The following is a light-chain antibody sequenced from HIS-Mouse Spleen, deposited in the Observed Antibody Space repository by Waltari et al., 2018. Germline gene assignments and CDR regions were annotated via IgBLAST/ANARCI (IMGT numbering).Light chain of an antibody. CDR1: QSISSY. Sequence: IQMTQSPSSLSASVGDRVTITCRASQSISSYLNWYQQKPGKAPKLLIYDASSLQSGVPSRFSGSGSGTDFTLTISSLQPEDFATYYCQQSYSTPYTFGQGTKLEIK. J-gene: IGKJ2*01. CDR3: QQSYSTPYT. V-gene: IGKV1-39*01. CDR2: DAS.